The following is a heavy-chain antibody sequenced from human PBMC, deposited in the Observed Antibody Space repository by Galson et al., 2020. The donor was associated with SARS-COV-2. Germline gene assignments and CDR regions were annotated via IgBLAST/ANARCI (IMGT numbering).Heavy chain of an antibody. D-gene: IGHD5-18*01. V-gene: IGHV4-38-2*01. CDR3: ARHDGDIGYGSYYGMDV. Sequence: SETLSLTCGVSGYSISAGYYWGWVRQPPGKGLEWIGSVHRRGSAYYNPSLESRIIMSVDTSNNRFSLNLTSVTAADTALYYCARHDGDIGYGSYYGMDVWGQGTTVTVSS. CDR1: GYSISAGYY. J-gene: IGHJ6*02. CDR2: VHRRGSA.